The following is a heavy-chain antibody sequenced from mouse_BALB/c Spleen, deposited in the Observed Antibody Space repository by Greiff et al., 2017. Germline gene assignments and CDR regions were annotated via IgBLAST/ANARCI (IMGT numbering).Heavy chain of an antibody. D-gene: IGHD3-3*01. CDR1: GYAFTNYL. CDR2: INPGSGGT. CDR3: ARRDEDPFAY. Sequence: QVQLQQSGAELVRPGTSVKVSCKASGYAFTNYLIEWVKQRPGQGLEWIGVINPGSGGTNYNEKFKGKATLTADKSSSTAYMQLSSLTSEDSAVYFCARRDEDPFAYWGQGTLVTVSA. J-gene: IGHJ3*01. V-gene: IGHV1-54*01.